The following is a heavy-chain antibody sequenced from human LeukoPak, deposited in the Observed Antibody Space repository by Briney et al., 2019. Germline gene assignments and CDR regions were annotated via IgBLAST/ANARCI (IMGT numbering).Heavy chain of an antibody. CDR2: IIPIFGTA. J-gene: IGHJ4*02. CDR3: ARDLFQYSSSWYDLTEYYFDY. V-gene: IGHV1-69*13. D-gene: IGHD6-13*01. Sequence: ASVKVSCKASGGTFSSYAISWVRQAPGQGLEWMGGIIPIFGTANYAQKFQGRVTITADESTSTAYMELSSLRSEDTAVYYCARDLFQYSSSWYDLTEYYFDYWGQGTLVTVSS. CDR1: GGTFSSYA.